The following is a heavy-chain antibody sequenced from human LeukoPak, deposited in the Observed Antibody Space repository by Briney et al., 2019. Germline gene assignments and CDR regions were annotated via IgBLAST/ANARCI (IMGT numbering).Heavy chain of an antibody. J-gene: IGHJ6*04. D-gene: IGHD4/OR15-4a*01. Sequence: SETLSLTCTVSGGSISSYYWSWIRQPPGKGLEWIGYIYYSGSTNYNPSLKSRVTLSVDTSKNQFSLKLSSVTAADTAVYYCARVGANSYGLDVWGKGTTVTVSS. CDR1: GGSISSYY. CDR2: IYYSGST. V-gene: IGHV4-59*01. CDR3: ARVGANSYGLDV.